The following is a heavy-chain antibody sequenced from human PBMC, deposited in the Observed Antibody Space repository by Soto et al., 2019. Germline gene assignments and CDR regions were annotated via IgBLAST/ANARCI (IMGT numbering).Heavy chain of an antibody. CDR1: GFTFSRNT. CDR2: ITSSGSYV. Sequence: EVQLVESGGGLVKPGGSLSLSCVTSGFTFSRNTMNWVRQAPGKGLEWVASITSSGSYVYYADSVKGRFSASRDNAKNSLSLQMDSLRPDDTAIYFCVKDEGIEAMDVWGQGTTVTVSS. V-gene: IGHV3-21*01. D-gene: IGHD3-3*02. CDR3: VKDEGIEAMDV. J-gene: IGHJ6*02.